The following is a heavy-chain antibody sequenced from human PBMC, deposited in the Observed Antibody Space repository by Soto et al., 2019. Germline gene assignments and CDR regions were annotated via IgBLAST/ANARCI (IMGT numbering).Heavy chain of an antibody. V-gene: IGHV3-30*18. Sequence: GGSLRLSCEASGFAFDTYGMHWIRQGAGQGLEWVATMSYDGSKIYYRDSVRGRFSISRDDSKRTLYLQMNSLRAEATAVYYCAKDRDPYYYYYLMDVWGQGTTVTVSS. CDR2: MSYDGSKI. CDR1: GFAFDTYG. J-gene: IGHJ6*02. CDR3: AKDRDPYYYYYLMDV.